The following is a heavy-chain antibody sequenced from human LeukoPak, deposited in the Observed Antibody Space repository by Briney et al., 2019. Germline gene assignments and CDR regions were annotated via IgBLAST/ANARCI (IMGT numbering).Heavy chain of an antibody. V-gene: IGHV1-24*01. CDR1: GYTLTELS. J-gene: IGHJ5*02. CDR3: ATDYSQRKVGWFDP. Sequence: GASVKVSCKVSGYTLTELSMHWVRQAPGKGLEWMGGFDPEDGATIYAQKFQGRVTMTEDTSTDTAYMELSRLRSEDTAVYYCATDYSQRKVGWFDPWGQGTLVTVSS. CDR2: FDPEDGAT. D-gene: IGHD1-26*01.